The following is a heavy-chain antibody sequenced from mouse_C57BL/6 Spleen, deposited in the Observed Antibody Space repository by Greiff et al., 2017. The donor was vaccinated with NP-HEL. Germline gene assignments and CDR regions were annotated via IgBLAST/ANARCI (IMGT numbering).Heavy chain of an antibody. CDR2: INSDGSST. D-gene: IGHD1-1*01. J-gene: IGHJ1*03. Sequence: EVKLVESEGGLVQPGSSMKLSCTASGFTFSDYYMAWVRQVPEKGLEWVANINSDGSSTYYLDSLKSRFIISIDNAKNILYLQMSSLKSEDTATYYCARDRAYYCASSYWYIDVWGTGTTVTVSS. CDR1: GFTFSDYY. V-gene: IGHV5-16*01. CDR3: ARDRAYYCASSYWYIDV.